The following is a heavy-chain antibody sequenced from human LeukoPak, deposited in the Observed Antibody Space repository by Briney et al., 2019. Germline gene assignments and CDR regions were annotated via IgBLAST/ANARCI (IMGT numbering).Heavy chain of an antibody. Sequence: SETLSLTCAVYGGSFSGYYWSWIRQPPGKGLEWIGEINHSGSTNYNPSLKSRVTISVDTSKNQFSLKLSSVTAADTAVYYCARDVAVAGTFYYGMDVWGQGTTVTVSS. V-gene: IGHV4-34*01. CDR2: INHSGST. D-gene: IGHD6-19*01. CDR3: ARDVAVAGTFYYGMDV. CDR1: GGSFSGYY. J-gene: IGHJ6*02.